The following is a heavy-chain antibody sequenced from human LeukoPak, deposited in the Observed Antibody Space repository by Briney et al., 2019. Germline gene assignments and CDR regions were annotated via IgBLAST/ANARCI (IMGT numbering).Heavy chain of an antibody. D-gene: IGHD6-19*01. CDR1: GFTFSGFW. Sequence: GGSLRLSCAVSGFTFSGFWMSWSRQAPGKGLEWVASINSDGSEGYYADVVKGRFTISRDNAKNSLYLQINSLRAEDTAIYYCAKSMTLQWRGFFDLWGRGTHVTVSS. J-gene: IGHJ2*01. CDR3: AKSMTLQWRGFFDL. V-gene: IGHV3-7*03. CDR2: INSDGSEG.